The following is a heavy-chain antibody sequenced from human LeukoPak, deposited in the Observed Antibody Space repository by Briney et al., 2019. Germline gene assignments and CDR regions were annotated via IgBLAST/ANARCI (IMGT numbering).Heavy chain of an antibody. Sequence: PSETLSLTCAVSGGSFSGYYWSWIRQPPGKGLEWIGEINHSGSTNYNPSVKSRVTISVDTSKNQFSLKLSSVTAADTAVYYCARGRLWLNYWGQGTLVTVSS. CDR3: ARGRLWLNY. J-gene: IGHJ4*02. CDR1: GGSFSGYY. V-gene: IGHV4-34*01. D-gene: IGHD5-18*01. CDR2: INHSGST.